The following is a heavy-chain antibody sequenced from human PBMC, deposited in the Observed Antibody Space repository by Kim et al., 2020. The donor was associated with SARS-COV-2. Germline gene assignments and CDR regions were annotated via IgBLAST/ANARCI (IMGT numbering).Heavy chain of an antibody. J-gene: IGHJ4*02. CDR2: ISSSSSYI. D-gene: IGHD3-22*01. CDR1: GFTFSSYS. V-gene: IGHV3-21*01. CDR3: ARDDGDWESDYYDSSGRNYFDY. Sequence: GGSLRLSCAASGFTFSSYSMNWVRQAPGKGLEWVSSISSSSSYIYYADSVKGRFTISRDNAKNSLYLQMNSLRAEDTAVYYCARDDGDWESDYYDSSGRNYFDYWGQGTLVTVSS.